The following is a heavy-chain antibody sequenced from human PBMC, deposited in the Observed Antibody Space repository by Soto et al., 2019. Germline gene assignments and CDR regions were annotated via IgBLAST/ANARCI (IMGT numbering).Heavy chain of an antibody. Sequence: PGESLKISCKGSGYSFTSYWIGWVRQMPGKGLEWMGITYPGDSDTRYSPSFQGQVTISADKSISTAYLQWSSLKASDTAMYYCARSKGEIHDYGEVGWFDPWGQGTLVTVSS. D-gene: IGHD4-17*01. CDR3: ARSKGEIHDYGEVGWFDP. J-gene: IGHJ5*02. V-gene: IGHV5-51*01. CDR1: GYSFTSYW. CDR2: TYPGDSDT.